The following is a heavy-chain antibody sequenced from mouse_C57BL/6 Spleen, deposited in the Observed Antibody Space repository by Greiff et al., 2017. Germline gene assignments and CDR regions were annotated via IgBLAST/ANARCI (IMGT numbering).Heavy chain of an antibody. J-gene: IGHJ1*03. CDR3: ARDLA. Sequence: QVQLQQPGAELVKPGASVKLSCKASGYTFTSYWMQWVKQRPGQGLEWIGEIDPSDSYTNYNQKFKSKATLTVDTSSSPAYMQLSSLTSEDSAVYYCARDLAWGTGTTVTVSS. CDR2: IDPSDSYT. V-gene: IGHV1-50*01. CDR1: GYTFTSYW.